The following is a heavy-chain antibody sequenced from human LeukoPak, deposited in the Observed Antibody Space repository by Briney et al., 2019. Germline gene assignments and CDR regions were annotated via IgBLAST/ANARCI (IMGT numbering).Heavy chain of an antibody. D-gene: IGHD2-21*02. CDR3: ARTARLLDY. CDR1: GFSFGDHY. CDR2: ISNSGGTT. V-gene: IGHV3-11*01. Sequence: PGGSLGLSCAASGFSFGDHYMTWIRQAPGKGLEWLSYISNSGGTTNYADSVKGRFTVSRDNAKNSLFLQMNSLRAEDTAVYYCARTARLLDYWGQGTLVTVSS. J-gene: IGHJ4*02.